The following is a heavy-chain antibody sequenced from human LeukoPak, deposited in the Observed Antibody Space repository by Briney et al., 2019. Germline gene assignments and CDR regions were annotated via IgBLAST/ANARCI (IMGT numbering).Heavy chain of an antibody. Sequence: NPGGSLRLSCAASGFTFDDYAMHWVRQAPGKGLEWVSGISWNSGSIGYADSVKGRFTISRDNAKNSLYLQMNSLRAEDTALYYCAKDLYYDFWSGYWAPSFDYWGQGTLVTVSS. CDR3: AKDLYYDFWSGYWAPSFDY. J-gene: IGHJ4*02. D-gene: IGHD3-3*01. V-gene: IGHV3-9*01. CDR2: ISWNSGSI. CDR1: GFTFDDYA.